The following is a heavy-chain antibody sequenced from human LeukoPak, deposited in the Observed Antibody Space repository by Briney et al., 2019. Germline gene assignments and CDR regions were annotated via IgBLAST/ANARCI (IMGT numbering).Heavy chain of an antibody. J-gene: IGHJ4*02. V-gene: IGHV3-23*01. CDR3: AKDKWGPYGSGSPYYFGY. Sequence: GGSLRLSCAASRFTFSSYAMSWVRQAPGKGLEWVSAISGSGGSTYYADSVKGRFTISRDNSKNTLYLQMNSLRAEDTAVYYCAKDKWGPYGSGSPYYFGYWGQGTLVTVSS. CDR1: RFTFSSYA. D-gene: IGHD3-10*01. CDR2: ISGSGGST.